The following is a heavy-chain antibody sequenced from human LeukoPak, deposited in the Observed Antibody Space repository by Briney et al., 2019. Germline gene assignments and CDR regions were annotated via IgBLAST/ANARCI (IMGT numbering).Heavy chain of an antibody. V-gene: IGHV3-72*01. J-gene: IGHJ4*02. CDR2: SRNKVHSYTT. Sequence: GGSLRLSCAASGVTLSDHHMDWVRQPPGKGLEWIGRSRNKVHSYTTEYAASVKGRFAISRDDSNNSLYLQMNSLNSEDTAVYYCARVRYGGYDFDQWGQGTLVTVSS. CDR3: ARVRYGGYDFDQ. CDR1: GVTLSDHH. D-gene: IGHD4-17*01.